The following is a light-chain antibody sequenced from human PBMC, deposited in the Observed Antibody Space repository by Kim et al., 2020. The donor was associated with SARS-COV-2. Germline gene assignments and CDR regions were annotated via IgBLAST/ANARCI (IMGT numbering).Light chain of an antibody. Sequence: SVGDRVTNTCRASQTISRWLAWYQQKPGKAPKLLIYRTSDLESGVPSRLSGSGSGTEFTLTISSLQPDDFATYFCQQYTDYFPTTFGQGTRLEIK. CDR3: QQYTDYFPTT. V-gene: IGKV1-5*03. CDR1: QTISRW. CDR2: RTS. J-gene: IGKJ5*01.